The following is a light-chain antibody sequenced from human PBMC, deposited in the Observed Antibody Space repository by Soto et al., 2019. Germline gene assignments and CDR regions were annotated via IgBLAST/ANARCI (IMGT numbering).Light chain of an antibody. CDR1: HGISSS. Sequence: DILLTQSPYLLSASVGDRGTVTCRASHGISSSLSWYQQRAGTAPKLLIYAAPTLQSGAPSMFSGSGSGTEFALTSSSLQPEDSATYYCQQRKSYPLTFGGGTKVDIK. J-gene: IGKJ4*01. CDR3: QQRKSYPLT. V-gene: IGKV1-9*01. CDR2: AAP.